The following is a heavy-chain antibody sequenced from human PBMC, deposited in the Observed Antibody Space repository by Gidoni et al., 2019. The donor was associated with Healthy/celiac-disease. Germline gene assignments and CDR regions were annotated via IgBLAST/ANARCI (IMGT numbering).Heavy chain of an antibody. J-gene: IGHJ4*02. D-gene: IGHD6-19*01. CDR3: ASAGEGGWYEVGY. CDR1: GYSISSGYY. CDR2: IYHSGST. Sequence: QVQLQESGPGLVKPSETLSLTCAVSGYSISSGYYCGWIRQPPGKGLEWIGSIYHSGSTYYNPSLKSRVTISVDTPKNQFSLKLSSVTAADTAVYYCASAGEGGWYEVGYWGQGTLVTVSS. V-gene: IGHV4-38-2*01.